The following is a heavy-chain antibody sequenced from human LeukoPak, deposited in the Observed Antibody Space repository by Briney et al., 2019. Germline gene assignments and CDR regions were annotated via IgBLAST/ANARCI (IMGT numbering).Heavy chain of an antibody. D-gene: IGHD3-10*01. CDR3: AKSLCGRNYYYRGMDV. V-gene: IGHV3-23*01. CDR1: GFTFSSYA. Sequence: GGSLRLSCVDSGFTFSSYALSFVLQAPGNRLESVSGISGSGGRTDYADSVQGRFTISSDNSQNTLYLQMNSLRAEDTAVYYRAKSLCGRNYYYRGMDVWGQGTTVTVSS. J-gene: IGHJ6*02. CDR2: ISGSGGRT.